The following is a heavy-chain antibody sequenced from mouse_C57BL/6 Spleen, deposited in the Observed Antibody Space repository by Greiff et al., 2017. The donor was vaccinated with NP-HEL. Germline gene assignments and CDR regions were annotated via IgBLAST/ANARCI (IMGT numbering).Heavy chain of an antibody. Sequence: EVMLVESGEGLVKPGGSLKLSCAASGFTFSSYAMSWVRQTPEKRLEWVAYISIGGDYTYYADTVNGRITITRDNARNTLYRHMSSLKSADTAMYSCARGSYYAMDYWGQGTSVTVSA. J-gene: IGHJ4*01. CDR2: ISIGGDYT. CDR3: ARGSYYAMDY. D-gene: IGHD6-1*01. V-gene: IGHV5S21*01. CDR1: GFTFSSYA.